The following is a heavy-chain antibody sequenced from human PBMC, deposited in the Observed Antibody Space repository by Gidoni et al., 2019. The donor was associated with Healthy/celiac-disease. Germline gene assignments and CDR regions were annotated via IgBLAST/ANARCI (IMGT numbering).Heavy chain of an antibody. CDR1: GGSISSGSYY. Sequence: QVQLQESGPGLVKPSQTLSITCTVAGGSISSGSYYWSWLRQPAGKGLEWIGRIYTSGSTNSNPSLKSRVTISVDTSKNQFSLKLSSVTAADTAVYYCARVRAPDGYNFIFDYWGQGTLVTVSS. J-gene: IGHJ4*02. V-gene: IGHV4-61*02. CDR3: ARVRAPDGYNFIFDY. D-gene: IGHD5-12*01. CDR2: IYTSGST.